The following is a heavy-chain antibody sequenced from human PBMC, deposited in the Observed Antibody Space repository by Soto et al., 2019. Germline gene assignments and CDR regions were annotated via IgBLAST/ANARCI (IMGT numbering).Heavy chain of an antibody. V-gene: IGHV6-1*01. D-gene: IGHD6-19*01. Sequence: SQTLSLTCAISGDSVSSTSAAWSWIRQSPSRGLEWLGRAYYRSKWYSDYAVSVKSRITINPDTSKNQFSLQLNSVTPEDTAVYYCARGSYYSGWVWGQGTLVTVSS. CDR3: ARGSYYSGWV. J-gene: IGHJ4*02. CDR2: AYYRSKWYS. CDR1: GDSVSSTSAA.